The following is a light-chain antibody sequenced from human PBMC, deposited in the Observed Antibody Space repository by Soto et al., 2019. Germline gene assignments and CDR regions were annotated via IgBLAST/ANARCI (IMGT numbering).Light chain of an antibody. CDR3: QQYGSSGT. CDR1: QSVTTR. J-gene: IGKJ1*01. V-gene: IGKV3-20*01. CDR2: GAS. Sequence: EIVMTQCTATLSFSPGGRVTLSCRASQSVTTRLAWYQHKPGQAPRLLIYGASNRATGIPDRFSGSGSGTDFTLTISRLEPEDFAVYYCQQYGSSGTFRQGTKVDIK.